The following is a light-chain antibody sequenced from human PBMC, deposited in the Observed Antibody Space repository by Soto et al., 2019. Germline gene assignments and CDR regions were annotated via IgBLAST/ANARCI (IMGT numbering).Light chain of an antibody. Sequence: EIVLTQSPGTLSLSPGEGATLSCRASQSVHSNYLAWYQQKPGQSPRLLIYGASTRATGIPDRFSGSGSGTDFTLTISRLEPEDFAVYYCQQYGSSYTFGPGTKVDIK. CDR3: QQYGSSYT. CDR1: QSVHSNY. J-gene: IGKJ3*01. V-gene: IGKV3-20*01. CDR2: GAS.